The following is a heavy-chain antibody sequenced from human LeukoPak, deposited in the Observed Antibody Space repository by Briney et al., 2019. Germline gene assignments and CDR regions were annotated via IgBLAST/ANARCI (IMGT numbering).Heavy chain of an antibody. V-gene: IGHV4-59*01. CDR1: GGSISSYY. CDR3: ARLSWYKYYFDY. J-gene: IGHJ4*02. D-gene: IGHD6-13*01. CDR2: IYYSGST. Sequence: SETLSLTCTVSGGSISSYYWSWIRQPPGKGLEWIGYIYYSGSTNYNPSLKSRVTISVDTSKNQFSLKLSSVTAADTAVYYCARLSWYKYYFDYWGQGTLVTVSS.